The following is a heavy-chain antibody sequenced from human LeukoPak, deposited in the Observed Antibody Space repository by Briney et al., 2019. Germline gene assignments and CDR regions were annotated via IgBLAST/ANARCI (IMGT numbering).Heavy chain of an antibody. D-gene: IGHD3-3*01. CDR2: IYYSGST. J-gene: IGHJ4*02. CDR1: GDSISTYY. CDR3: ARAILSGYPDS. Sequence: PSETLSLTCSVSGDSISTYYWTWIRQPPGKGLEWIGYIYYSGSTNYNPSLKSRVTISLDTSKNQFSLKLSSVTAADTAVYYCARAILSGYPDSWGQGTLVIVFS. V-gene: IGHV4-59*01.